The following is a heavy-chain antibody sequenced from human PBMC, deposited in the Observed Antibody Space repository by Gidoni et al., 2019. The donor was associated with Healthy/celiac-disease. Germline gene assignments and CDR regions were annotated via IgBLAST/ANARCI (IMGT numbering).Heavy chain of an antibody. Sequence: VQLVQSGGGLVKPGGSLRLPCAVSGLTFSSYSMNWVRQAPGRGLEWVSAISSSSTYIYYAESVKGRFTISRDNAKNSLYLQMNNLRAEDTAVYYCARDPTTAVLFYFDYWGQGTLVTVSS. V-gene: IGHV3-21*01. CDR2: ISSSSTYI. CDR1: GLTFSSYS. CDR3: ARDPTTAVLFYFDY. D-gene: IGHD4-17*01. J-gene: IGHJ4*02.